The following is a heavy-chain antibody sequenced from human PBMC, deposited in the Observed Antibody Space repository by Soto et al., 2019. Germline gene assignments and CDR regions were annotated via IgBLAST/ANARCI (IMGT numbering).Heavy chain of an antibody. Sequence: GGSLRLSCAASGFTFSSYGMHWVRQAPGKGLEWVAVISYDGSNKYYADSVKGRFTISRDNSKNTLYLQMNSLRAEDTAVYYCAKGRTSHPGGDCYFGGQGTLVTVSS. CDR3: AKGRTSHPGGDCYF. J-gene: IGHJ4*02. CDR1: GFTFSSYG. V-gene: IGHV3-30*18. D-gene: IGHD2-21*02. CDR2: ISYDGSNK.